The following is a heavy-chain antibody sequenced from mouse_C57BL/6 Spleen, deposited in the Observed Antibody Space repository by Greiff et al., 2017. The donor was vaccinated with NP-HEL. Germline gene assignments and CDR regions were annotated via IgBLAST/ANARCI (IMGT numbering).Heavy chain of an antibody. V-gene: IGHV5-4*01. CDR1: GFTFSSYA. J-gene: IGHJ3*01. CDR2: ISDGGSYT. Sequence: EVQLVESGGGLVKPGGSLKLSCAASGFTFSSYAMSWVRQTPEKRLEWVATISDGGSYTYYPDNVKGRFTISRDNAKNNLYLQMSHLKSEDTAMYYCARDTGSVFAYWGQGTLVTVSA. D-gene: IGHD2-2*01. CDR3: ARDTGSVFAY.